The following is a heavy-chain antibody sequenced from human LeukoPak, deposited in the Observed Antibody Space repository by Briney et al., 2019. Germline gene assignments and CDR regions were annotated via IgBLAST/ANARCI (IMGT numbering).Heavy chain of an antibody. CDR3: ARDVSDNWGLFDN. V-gene: IGHV4-39*07. CDR2: HYHTGRI. Sequence: QPSETLSLTCSVSGGSMSGTSYCWGWIRQPPGKGPEWIGSHYHTGRIYHNPSLNSRVTISVDTSKNQFSLKLSSVTDADTAVYYSARDVSDNWGLFDNWGRGTLDTVSS. D-gene: IGHD1-1*01. CDR1: GGSMSGTSYC. J-gene: IGHJ4*02.